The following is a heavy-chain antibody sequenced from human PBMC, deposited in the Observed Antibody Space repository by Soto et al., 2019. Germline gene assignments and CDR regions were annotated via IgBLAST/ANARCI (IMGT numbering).Heavy chain of an antibody. Sequence: PSETLSLTCTVSGGSVSSGDHYWSWIRQVPGKGMEWIGYVNDGWGAAYNPSLQSRVAVSLDTSKSLLSLKLTSVTATDTAVYYCVRQGFGALHGLVDVWGQGTTVTVAS. V-gene: IGHV4-61*08. CDR1: GGSVSSGDHY. CDR2: VNDGWGA. CDR3: VRQGFGALHGLVDV. D-gene: IGHD3-10*01. J-gene: IGHJ6*01.